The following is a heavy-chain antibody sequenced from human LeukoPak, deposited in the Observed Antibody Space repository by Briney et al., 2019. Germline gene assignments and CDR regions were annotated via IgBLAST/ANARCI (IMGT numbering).Heavy chain of an antibody. D-gene: IGHD1-26*01. Sequence: GGSLRLSSAASGFTFSSYGMHWVRQAPGKGLEWVAIVSYDGSNKYYADSVKGRFTISRDNSKNTLYLQMNSLRAEDTAIYYCAKDGGSYQRVGQYYFDYWGQGTLVTVSS. CDR1: GFTFSSYG. J-gene: IGHJ4*02. CDR2: VSYDGSNK. V-gene: IGHV3-30*18. CDR3: AKDGGSYQRVGQYYFDY.